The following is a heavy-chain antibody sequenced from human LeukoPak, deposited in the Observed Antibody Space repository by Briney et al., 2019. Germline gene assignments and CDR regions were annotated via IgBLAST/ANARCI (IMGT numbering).Heavy chain of an antibody. CDR3: AKRAAYSPSSLVLPFDAFDL. J-gene: IGHJ3*01. Sequence: GGSLRLSCAESGFTFSSYGMHWVRQAPGKGLEWVAFIRYDGSNKYYADSVKGRFTISRDNSNNTLYLQMNSLRAEDTAVYYCAKRAAYSPSSLVLPFDAFDLWGQGTMATVSS. CDR2: IRYDGSNK. V-gene: IGHV3-30*02. CDR1: GFTFSSYG. D-gene: IGHD1-26*01.